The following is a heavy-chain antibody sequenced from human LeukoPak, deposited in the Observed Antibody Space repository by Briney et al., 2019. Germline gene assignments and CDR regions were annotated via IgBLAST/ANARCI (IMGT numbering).Heavy chain of an antibody. CDR2: INPNSGGT. Sequence: ASVKVSCKASGYTFTGYYMHWVRQAPGQGLEWMGWINPNSGGTNYAQKFQGWVTMTRDTSISTAYMELSRLRSDDTAVYYCARALNTDHYDILTGYFDYWGQGTLVTVSS. D-gene: IGHD3-9*01. CDR1: GYTFTGYY. CDR3: ARALNTDHYDILTGYFDY. V-gene: IGHV1-2*04. J-gene: IGHJ4*02.